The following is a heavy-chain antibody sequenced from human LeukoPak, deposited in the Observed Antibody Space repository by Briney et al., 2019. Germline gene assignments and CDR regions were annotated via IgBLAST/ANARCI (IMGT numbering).Heavy chain of an antibody. D-gene: IGHD3-22*01. V-gene: IGHV1-46*01. CDR1: GGTFSSYA. J-gene: IGHJ4*02. Sequence: GASVKVSCKASGGTFSSYAISWVRQAPGQGLEWMGIINPSGGSTSHAQKFQGRVTMTRDTSTSTVYMELSSLRSEDTAVYYCASSGRPYYYDSSGYYPDYWGQGTLVTVSS. CDR2: INPSGGST. CDR3: ASSGRPYYYDSSGYYPDY.